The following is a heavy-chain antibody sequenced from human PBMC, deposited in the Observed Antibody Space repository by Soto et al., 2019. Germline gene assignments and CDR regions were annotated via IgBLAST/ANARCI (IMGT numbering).Heavy chain of an antibody. Sequence: QVHLVQSGAEVKEPGASVKVSCKTSGFTFTTHAIHWVRQAPGQRFEWMGWINAGNGNTKYSQRFQDRVPITRDTSASTAYMELSSLTSEGRAVYYCATRNNSGPIDYLGQGTLVTVSS. J-gene: IGHJ4*02. V-gene: IGHV1-3*01. D-gene: IGHD5-12*01. CDR3: ATRNNSGPIDY. CDR1: GFTFTTHA. CDR2: INAGNGNT.